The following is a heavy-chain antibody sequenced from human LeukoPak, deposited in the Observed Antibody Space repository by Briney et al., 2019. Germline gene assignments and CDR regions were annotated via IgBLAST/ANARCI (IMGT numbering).Heavy chain of an antibody. Sequence: PSQTLSLTCAVSGGSISSGGYSWSWIRQPPGKGLEWIGYIYHSGSTYYNPSLKSRVTISVDRSKNRFSLKLSSVTAADTAVYYCARVSGYCGGDCYFDYWGQGTLVTVSS. V-gene: IGHV4-30-2*01. CDR2: IYHSGST. J-gene: IGHJ4*02. D-gene: IGHD2-21*02. CDR1: GGSISSGGYS. CDR3: ARVSGYCGGDCYFDY.